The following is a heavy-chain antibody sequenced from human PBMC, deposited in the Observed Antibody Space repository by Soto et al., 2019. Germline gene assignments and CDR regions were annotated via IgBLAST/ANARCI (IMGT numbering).Heavy chain of an antibody. CDR2: INHSGST. CDR3: ARGGIIGTPPDY. V-gene: IGHV4-34*01. Sequence: SLTCAVYGGSFSGYYWSWIRQPPGKGLEWIGEINHSGSTNYNPSLKSRVTISVDTSKNQFSLKLSSVTAADTAVYYCARGGIIGTPPDYWGQGTQVTVSS. J-gene: IGHJ4*02. CDR1: GGSFSGYY. D-gene: IGHD1-7*01.